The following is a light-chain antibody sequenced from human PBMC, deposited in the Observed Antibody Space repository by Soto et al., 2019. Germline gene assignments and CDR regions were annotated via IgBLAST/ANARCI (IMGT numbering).Light chain of an antibody. CDR1: SSDVGSYNL. CDR2: EGN. Sequence: QSVLTQPAAVSGSPGQSITISCTGTSSDVGSYNLVSWFQHHPGKAPKLMTYEGNKRPSGVSNRFSGSKSGNTASLTISGLQAEDEADYYCCSYASSSTYVFGTGTKVTVL. J-gene: IGLJ1*01. V-gene: IGLV2-23*01. CDR3: CSYASSSTYV.